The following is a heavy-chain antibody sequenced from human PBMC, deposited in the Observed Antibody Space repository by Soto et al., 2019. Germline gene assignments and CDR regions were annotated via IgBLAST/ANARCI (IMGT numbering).Heavy chain of an antibody. V-gene: IGHV3-49*03. CDR2: IRSKAYGGTT. Sequence: GGSLRLSCAASGFTFGDYAMSWFRQAPGKGLEWVGFIRSKAYGGTTEYAASVKGRFTISRDDSKSIAYLQMNSLKTEDTAVYYCTRDGYDFWSGYYTLNYYYYYMDVWGKGTTFTVSS. CDR1: GFTFGDYA. D-gene: IGHD3-3*01. CDR3: TRDGYDFWSGYYTLNYYYYYMDV. J-gene: IGHJ6*03.